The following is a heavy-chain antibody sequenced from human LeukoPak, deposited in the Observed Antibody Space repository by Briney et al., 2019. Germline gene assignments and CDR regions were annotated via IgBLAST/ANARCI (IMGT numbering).Heavy chain of an antibody. CDR3: ARGPREGYSYGHIDY. CDR1: GYTFTSYY. J-gene: IGHJ4*02. CDR2: INPSGGST. D-gene: IGHD5-18*01. V-gene: IGHV1-46*01. Sequence: VASVKVSCKASGYTFTSYYMHWVRQAPGQGLEWMGIINPSGGSTSYAQKFQGRVTMTRDTSTSTVYMELSSLRSEDTAVYYCARGPREGYSYGHIDYWGQGTLVTVPS.